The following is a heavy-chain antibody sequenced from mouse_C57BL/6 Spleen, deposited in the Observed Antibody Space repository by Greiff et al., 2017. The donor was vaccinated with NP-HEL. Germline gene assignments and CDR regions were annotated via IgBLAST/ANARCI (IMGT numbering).Heavy chain of an antibody. CDR3: AREGTIVTTRYYYAMDY. CDR2: IDPSDSYT. V-gene: IGHV1-59*01. CDR1: GYTFTSYW. J-gene: IGHJ4*01. D-gene: IGHD2-5*01. Sequence: QVQLQQPGAELVRPGTSVKLSCKASGYTFTSYWMHWVKQRPGQGLEWIGVIDPSDSYTNYNQKFKGKATLTVDTSSSTASLQLSSLTSEDSAVYYCAREGTIVTTRYYYAMDYWGQGTSVTVSS.